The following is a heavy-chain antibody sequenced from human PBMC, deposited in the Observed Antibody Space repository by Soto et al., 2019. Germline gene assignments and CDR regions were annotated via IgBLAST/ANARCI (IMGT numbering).Heavy chain of an antibody. D-gene: IGHD3-10*01. Sequence: EGSLRLSCAASGFTFSNAWMSWARKDTGQGPERVGRIKRKTGGGRTDHSARGTGTFTISRDDSKSTLYLQMNSLKTGNTAVYYCTTRYGSGSYSRTGGDYWGQGTLVTVSS. CDR3: TTRYGSGSYSRTGGDY. J-gene: IGHJ4*02. V-gene: IGHV3-15*01. CDR1: GFTFSNAW. CDR2: IKRKTGGGRT.